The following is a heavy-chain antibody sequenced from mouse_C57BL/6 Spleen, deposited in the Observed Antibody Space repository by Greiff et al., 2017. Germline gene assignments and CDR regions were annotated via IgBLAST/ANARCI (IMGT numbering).Heavy chain of an antibody. Sequence: VQLKQSGPELVKPGASVKMSCKASGYTFTDYNMHWVKQSHGKSLEWIGYINPNNGGTSYNQKFKGKATLTVNKSSSTAYMELRSLTSEDSAVYYCARYWDVGGFDYWGQGTTLTVSS. CDR1: GYTFTDYN. J-gene: IGHJ2*01. D-gene: IGHD4-1*01. CDR2: INPNNGGT. CDR3: ARYWDVGGFDY. V-gene: IGHV1-22*01.